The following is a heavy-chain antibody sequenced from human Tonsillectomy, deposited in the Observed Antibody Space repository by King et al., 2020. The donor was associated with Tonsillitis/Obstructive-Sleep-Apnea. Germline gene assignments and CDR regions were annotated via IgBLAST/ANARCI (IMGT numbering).Heavy chain of an antibody. Sequence: VQLVESGGDLVQPGRSLRLSCAASGFTFDDYAMHWVRHAPGKGLEWVSGITWNSGSIGYADSVSGRFTISRDNAKNDLYLPMNSLRSEDTALYYCAKAWDSTSWDAFDIWGQGTMVTVSS. V-gene: IGHV3-9*01. J-gene: IGHJ3*02. CDR3: AKAWDSTSWDAFDI. CDR1: GFTFDDYA. CDR2: ITWNSGSI. D-gene: IGHD6-6*01.